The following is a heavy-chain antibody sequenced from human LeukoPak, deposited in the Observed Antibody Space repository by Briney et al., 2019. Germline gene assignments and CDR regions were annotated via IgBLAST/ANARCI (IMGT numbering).Heavy chain of an antibody. CDR1: GFTFSIYS. CDR2: ISSSGSTI. Sequence: GGSLRLSCAASGFTFSIYSMSWVRLAPGKGLEWVSYISSSGSTIYYADSVKGRFTISRDNAKNSLYLQMNSLRAEDTAVYYCARAPSSSPNDYWGQGTLVTVSS. J-gene: IGHJ4*02. V-gene: IGHV3-48*04. D-gene: IGHD6-13*01. CDR3: ARAPSSSPNDY.